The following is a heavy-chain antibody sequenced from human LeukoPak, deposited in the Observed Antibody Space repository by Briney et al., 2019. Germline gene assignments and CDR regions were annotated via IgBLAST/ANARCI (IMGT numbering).Heavy chain of an antibody. Sequence: PSETLSLTCAVYGGSFSGYYWSWIRQPPGKGLEWIGEIYHSGSTNYNPSLKSRVTISVDKSKNQFSLKLSSVTAADTAVYYCARANYHDSRGCDYWGQGTLVTVSS. J-gene: IGHJ4*02. D-gene: IGHD3-22*01. CDR3: ARANYHDSRGCDY. CDR1: GGSFSGYY. V-gene: IGHV4-34*01. CDR2: IYHSGST.